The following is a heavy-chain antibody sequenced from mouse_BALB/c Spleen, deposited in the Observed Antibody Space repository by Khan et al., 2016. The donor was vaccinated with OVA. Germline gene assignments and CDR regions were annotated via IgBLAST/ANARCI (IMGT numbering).Heavy chain of an antibody. V-gene: IGHV3-2*02. CDR3: ARDGSRYNYAMDY. Sequence: VQLQESGPGLVKPSQSLSLTCTVTGYSITSDYAWNWIRQFPGNKLEWMGYISYSGSTNYNSALKSRISFTRATSKNQFFLQLNSVTTEDTATYYCARDGSRYNYAMDYWGQGTSVTVSS. CDR2: ISYSGST. D-gene: IGHD2-3*01. CDR1: GYSITSDYA. J-gene: IGHJ4*01.